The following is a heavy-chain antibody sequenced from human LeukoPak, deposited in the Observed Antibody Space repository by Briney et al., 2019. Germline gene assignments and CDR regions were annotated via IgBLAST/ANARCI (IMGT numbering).Heavy chain of an antibody. Sequence: GGSLRLSCAASGFTFSSYSMNWVRQAPGKGLEWVSSISSSSSYIYYADSVKGRFTISRDNAKNSLYLQMNSLRAEDTAVYYCARGSGTYSLGFDYWGQGTLVTVSS. V-gene: IGHV3-21*01. J-gene: IGHJ4*02. CDR1: GFTFSSYS. D-gene: IGHD1-26*01. CDR2: ISSSSSYI. CDR3: ARGSGTYSLGFDY.